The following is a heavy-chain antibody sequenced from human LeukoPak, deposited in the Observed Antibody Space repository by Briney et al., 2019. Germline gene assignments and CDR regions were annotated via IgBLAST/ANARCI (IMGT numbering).Heavy chain of an antibody. D-gene: IGHD5-24*01. J-gene: IGHJ4*02. V-gene: IGHV4-30-4*08. CDR1: GGSISSGDYY. CDR2: IYYSGST. CDR3: ARPGRWLQFPYFDY. Sequence: SETLSLTCTVSGGSISSGDYYWSWIRQPPGKGLEWIGYIYYSGSTYYNPSLKSRVTISVDTSKNQFSLKLSSVTAADTAVYYCARPGRWLQFPYFDYWGQGTLVTVSS.